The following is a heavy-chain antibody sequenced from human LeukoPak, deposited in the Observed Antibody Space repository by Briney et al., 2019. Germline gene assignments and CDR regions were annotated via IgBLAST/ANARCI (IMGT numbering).Heavy chain of an antibody. V-gene: IGHV3-21*04. D-gene: IGHD6-13*01. CDR2: ISPSSHYI. CDR3: ASLVDSSSD. Sequence: PGGSLRLSCAGSGFTFSNYSINWVRQAPGKGLEWVSSISPSSHYIYYADSVRGRFTISRDNAKNSLYLQMNSLRAEDTAVYYCASLVDSSSDWGQGTLVTVSS. J-gene: IGHJ4*02. CDR1: GFTFSNYS.